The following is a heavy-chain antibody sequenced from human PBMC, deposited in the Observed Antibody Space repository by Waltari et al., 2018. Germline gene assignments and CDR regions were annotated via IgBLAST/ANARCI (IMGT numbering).Heavy chain of an antibody. Sequence: QVQLQQWGAGLLKPSETLSLTCGVSGGSFSGYYWGWIRQPPGKGLEWIGEGDHGGSATYHPSRKSRVTMSVDTSSNQFALKMISVTAADTAVYYCARGNGVYSDWGPGALFAVSS. D-gene: IGHD1-26*01. CDR2: GDHGGSA. J-gene: IGHJ4*02. CDR3: ARGNGVYSD. V-gene: IGHV4-34*02. CDR1: GGSFSGYY.